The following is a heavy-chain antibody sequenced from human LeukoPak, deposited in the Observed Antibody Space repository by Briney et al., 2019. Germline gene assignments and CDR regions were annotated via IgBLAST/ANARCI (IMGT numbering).Heavy chain of an antibody. Sequence: GGSLRLSCAASGFTFDDYAMHWVRQAPGKGLEWVSGISWNSGSIGYADSVKGRFTISRDNAKNSLYLQMNSLRAEDTALYYCAKDRGYHGSGSLDYWGQGTLVTVSS. D-gene: IGHD3-10*01. CDR3: AKDRGYHGSGSLDY. V-gene: IGHV3-9*01. CDR1: GFTFDDYA. CDR2: ISWNSGSI. J-gene: IGHJ4*02.